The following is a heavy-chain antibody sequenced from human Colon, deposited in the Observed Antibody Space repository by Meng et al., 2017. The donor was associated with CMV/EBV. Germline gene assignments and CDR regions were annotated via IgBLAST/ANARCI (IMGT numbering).Heavy chain of an antibody. CDR1: GGSISSSSYY. V-gene: IGHV4-39*01. Sequence: SETLSLTCTVSGGSISSSSYYWGWIRQPPGKGLEWIGSIYYSGSTYYNPSLKSRVTISVDTSKNQLSLKLSSVTAADTAVYYCARLHQTYYYDSSGYLEYFQHWGQGTLVTVSS. CDR2: IYYSGST. D-gene: IGHD3-22*01. J-gene: IGHJ1*01. CDR3: ARLHQTYYYDSSGYLEYFQH.